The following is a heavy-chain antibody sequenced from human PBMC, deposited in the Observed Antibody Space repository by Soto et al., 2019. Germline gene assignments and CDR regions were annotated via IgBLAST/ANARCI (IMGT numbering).Heavy chain of an antibody. CDR2: ISGSGGST. D-gene: IGHD3-9*01. J-gene: IGHJ4*02. CDR1: GFTFSSYA. Sequence: PGGSLRLSCAASGFTFSSYAMSWVRQAPGKGLEWVSAISGSGGSTYYADSVKGRFTISRDNSKNTLYLQMNSLRAEDTAVYYCAKANFSLTGPDDFDYWGQGTLVTVSS. CDR3: AKANFSLTGPDDFDY. V-gene: IGHV3-23*01.